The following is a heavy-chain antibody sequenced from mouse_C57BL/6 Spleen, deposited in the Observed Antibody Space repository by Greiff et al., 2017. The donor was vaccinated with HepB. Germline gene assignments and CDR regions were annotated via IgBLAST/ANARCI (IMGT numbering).Heavy chain of an antibody. CDR3: ARELGYPYYAMDY. D-gene: IGHD2-14*01. J-gene: IGHJ4*01. CDR1: GFTFSSYA. Sequence: EVQGVESGGGLVKPGGSLKLSCAASGFTFSSYAMSWVRQTPEKRLEWVATISDGGSYTYYPDNVKGRFTISRDNAKNNLYLQMSHLKSEDTAMYYCARELGYPYYAMDYWGQGTSVTVSS. CDR2: ISDGGSYT. V-gene: IGHV5-4*01.